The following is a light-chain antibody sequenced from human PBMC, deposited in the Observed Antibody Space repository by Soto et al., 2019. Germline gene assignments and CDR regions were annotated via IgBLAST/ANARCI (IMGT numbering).Light chain of an antibody. Sequence: QSVLTQTASVSGSPGQSITISCTGTSSDVGGYRYVSWYQQHPGKVPKLIIYDVSNRPSGISDRFSGSKSANTASLTISGLQAEDEAVYYCSSYTSTSAYVVFGGGTKLTVL. CDR3: SSYTSTSAYVV. V-gene: IGLV2-14*01. J-gene: IGLJ2*01. CDR1: SSDVGGYRY. CDR2: DVS.